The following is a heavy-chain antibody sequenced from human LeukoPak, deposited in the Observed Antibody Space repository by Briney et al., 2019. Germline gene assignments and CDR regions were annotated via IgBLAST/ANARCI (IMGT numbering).Heavy chain of an antibody. Sequence: GGSLRLSCAASGFTFSNAWMSWVRQAPGKGLEWVGRITKKTDGGTTEYAAPVKGRFTIPRDDSKDTLYLQMNSLKTEDTAVYYCTRGPRPFDYWGQGTLVTVSS. CDR1: GFTFSNAW. V-gene: IGHV3-15*01. J-gene: IGHJ4*02. CDR3: TRGPRPFDY. CDR2: ITKKTDGGTT.